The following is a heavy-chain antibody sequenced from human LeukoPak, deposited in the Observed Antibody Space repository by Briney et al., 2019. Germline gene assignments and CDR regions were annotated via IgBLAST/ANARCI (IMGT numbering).Heavy chain of an antibody. D-gene: IGHD6-13*01. CDR3: AKGKGGKSSSWPGPAIDY. Sequence: PGGSLRLSCAASGFTFSSYWMHWVRQAPGKGLVWVSRINSDGSSTSYADSVKGRFTISRDNAKNTLYLQMNSLRAEDTAVYYCAKGKGGKSSSWPGPAIDYWGQGTLVTVSS. CDR2: INSDGSST. V-gene: IGHV3-74*01. CDR1: GFTFSSYW. J-gene: IGHJ4*02.